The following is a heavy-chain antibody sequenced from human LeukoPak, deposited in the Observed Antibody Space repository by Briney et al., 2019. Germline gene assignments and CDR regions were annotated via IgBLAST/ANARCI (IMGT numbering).Heavy chain of an antibody. J-gene: IGHJ4*02. V-gene: IGHV4-59*08. CDR2: ISNRGST. Sequence: PSETLSLTCTVSGVSISSYYCSWIRQPPGKGLEWIAYISNRGSTNYNPSLKSRVTISVDTSKNQFSLKLSSVTAADTAVYYCARHMGSGWSPLFDSWGQGTLVTVSS. CDR1: GVSISSYY. D-gene: IGHD6-19*01. CDR3: ARHMGSGWSPLFDS.